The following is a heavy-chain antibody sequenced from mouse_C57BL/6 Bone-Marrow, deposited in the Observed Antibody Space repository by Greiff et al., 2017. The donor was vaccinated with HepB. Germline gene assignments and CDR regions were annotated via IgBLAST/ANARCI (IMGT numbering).Heavy chain of an antibody. V-gene: IGHV5-12*01. CDR2: ISNGGGST. CDR3: ARHGVLAWFAY. Sequence: EVKLVESGGGLVQPGGSLKLSCAASGFTFSDYYMYWVRQTPEKRLEWVAYISNGGGSTYYPDTVKGRFTISRDNAKNTLYLQMSRLKSEDTAMYYCARHGVLAWFAYWGQGTLVTVSA. J-gene: IGHJ3*01. D-gene: IGHD2-14*01. CDR1: GFTFSDYY.